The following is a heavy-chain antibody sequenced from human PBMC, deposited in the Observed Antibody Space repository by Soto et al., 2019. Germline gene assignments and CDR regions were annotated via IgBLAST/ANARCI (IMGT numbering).Heavy chain of an antibody. CDR1: GYSFTSYW. CDR3: ARYPQYYYDSSGYYFYY. CDR2: IYPGDSDT. V-gene: IGHV5-51*01. J-gene: IGHJ4*02. Sequence: PGESLKISCKGSGYSFTSYWIGWVRQMPGKGLEWMGIIYPGDSDTRYSPSFQGQVTISADKSISTAYLQWSSLKASDTAMYYCARYPQYYYDSSGYYFYYWGQGTLVTVYS. D-gene: IGHD3-22*01.